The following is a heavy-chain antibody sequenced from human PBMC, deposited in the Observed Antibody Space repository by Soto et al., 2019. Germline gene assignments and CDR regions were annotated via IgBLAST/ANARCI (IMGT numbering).Heavy chain of an antibody. CDR1: GFTFSSYW. V-gene: IGHV3-7*01. D-gene: IGHD3-10*01. CDR3: ARVSPAELWFGELVFRGGRDYYYMDV. J-gene: IGHJ6*03. CDR2: IKQDGSEK. Sequence: GGSLRLSCAASGFTFSSYWMSWVRQAPGKGLEWVANIKQDGSEKYYVDSVKGRFTISRDNAKNSLYLQMNSLRAEDTAVYYCARVSPAELWFGELVFRGGRDYYYMDVWGKGTTVTVSS.